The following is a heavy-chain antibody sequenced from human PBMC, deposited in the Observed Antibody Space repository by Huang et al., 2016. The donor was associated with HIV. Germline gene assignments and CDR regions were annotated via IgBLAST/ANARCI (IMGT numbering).Heavy chain of an antibody. D-gene: IGHD3-22*01. CDR2: INPSGGTA. V-gene: IGHV1-46*03. CDR3: SRGVNTYYESNGWGLDY. J-gene: IGHJ4*02. Sequence: QVQLVQSGAEVGKPGDSVTVSCKTSGYTFTSYYLHWVRQAPGQGIEWMGLINPSGGTATSAQRFQGRLRLTRDTSTNTAYLELSSLRSDDTATYFCSRGVNTYYESNGWGLDYWGQGSLVIVSS. CDR1: GYTFTSYY.